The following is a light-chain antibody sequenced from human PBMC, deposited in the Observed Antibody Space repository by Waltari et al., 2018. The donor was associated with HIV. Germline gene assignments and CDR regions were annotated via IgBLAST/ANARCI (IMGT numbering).Light chain of an antibody. CDR1: QSVSSY. J-gene: IGKJ5*01. CDR3: QQRSNWI. V-gene: IGKV3-11*01. Sequence: EILLTQSPATLSWSQGERATLPCRASQSVSSYLAGYQQTPGQAPRLLTYDASNRATGIPARFSGSGSGTDFTLTISSLEPEDFAVYYCQQRSNWIFGQGTRLEIK. CDR2: DAS.